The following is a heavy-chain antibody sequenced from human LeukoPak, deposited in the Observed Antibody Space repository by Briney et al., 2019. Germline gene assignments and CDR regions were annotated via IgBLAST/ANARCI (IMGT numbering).Heavy chain of an antibody. CDR2: ISAYNANT. V-gene: IGHV1-18*01. Sequence: ASVKVSCKASGYTFTSYGISWVRQAPGQGLEWMGWISAYNANTNYTQKLQGRVTMTTDTSTSTAYMELRSLRSDDTAVYYCARAVGYCSGGSCFHHSDYWGQGTLVTVSS. D-gene: IGHD2-15*01. CDR1: GYTFTSYG. J-gene: IGHJ4*02. CDR3: ARAVGYCSGGSCFHHSDY.